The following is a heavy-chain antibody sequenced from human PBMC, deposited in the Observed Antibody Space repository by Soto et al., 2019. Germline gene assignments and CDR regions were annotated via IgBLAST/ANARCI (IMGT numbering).Heavy chain of an antibody. D-gene: IGHD3-16*01. CDR1: GFTFSSYG. J-gene: IGHJ4*02. Sequence: PGGSLRLSCAASGFTFSSYGMHWVRQAPGKGLEWVAVIWYDGSNEYYADSVKGRFTISRDNSKNTLYLQMNSLRAEDTAVYYCATQGGNIPFDYWGQGTLVTVSS. V-gene: IGHV3-33*01. CDR2: IWYDGSNE. CDR3: ATQGGNIPFDY.